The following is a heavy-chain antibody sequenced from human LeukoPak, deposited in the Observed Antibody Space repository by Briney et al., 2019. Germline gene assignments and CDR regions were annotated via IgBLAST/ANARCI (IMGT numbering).Heavy chain of an antibody. CDR1: GYTFPGYY. V-gene: IGHV1-2*02. Sequence: GASVTVSCKASGYTFPGYYMHWVRQAPGQGLEWMGWINPNSGATNYAQKFQGRVTMTRDTSISTAYMELSRLKSDDTAVYYCAREHSSSSGKVFDYWGQGTLVTVSS. CDR2: INPNSGAT. J-gene: IGHJ4*02. CDR3: AREHSSSSGKVFDY. D-gene: IGHD6-6*01.